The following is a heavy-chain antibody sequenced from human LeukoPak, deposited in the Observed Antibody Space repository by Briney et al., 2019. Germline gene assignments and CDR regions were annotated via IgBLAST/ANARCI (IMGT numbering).Heavy chain of an antibody. CDR2: IYPADSDI. Sequence: GESLKIFCKGSGYSLTSYWIGWVRQMPGKGLEWMGIIYPADSDIRYSPSFQGQVTISADKSISTAYLQWSSLKASDTGMYYCARRPTLVVRGGYFDFWGQGTLVTVSS. J-gene: IGHJ4*02. CDR1: GYSLTSYW. V-gene: IGHV5-51*01. D-gene: IGHD3-10*01. CDR3: ARRPTLVVRGGYFDF.